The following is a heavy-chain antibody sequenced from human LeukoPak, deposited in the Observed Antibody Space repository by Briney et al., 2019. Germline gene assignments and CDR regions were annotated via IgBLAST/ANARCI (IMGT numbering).Heavy chain of an antibody. Sequence: PSETLSLTCAVYGGSFSGYYCSWIRQPPGKGLEWIGEINHSGSTNYNPSLKSRATISVDTSKNQFSLKLSSVTAADTAVYHCATADNYDILTGFYNGDYWGQGTLVTASS. D-gene: IGHD3-9*01. CDR3: ATADNYDILTGFYNGDY. V-gene: IGHV4-34*01. J-gene: IGHJ4*02. CDR1: GGSFSGYY. CDR2: INHSGST.